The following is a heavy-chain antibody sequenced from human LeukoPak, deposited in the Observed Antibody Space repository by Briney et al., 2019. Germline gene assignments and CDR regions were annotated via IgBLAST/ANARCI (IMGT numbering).Heavy chain of an antibody. CDR3: ASVYYDFWSGYYMDV. D-gene: IGHD3-3*01. J-gene: IGHJ6*03. CDR2: IIPIFGTA. CDR1: GGTFSSYA. V-gene: IGHV1-69*13. Sequence: ASVKVSCKASGGTFSSYAISWVRQAPGQGLEWMGGIIPIFGTANYAQKFQGRVTITADESTSTAYMELSSLRSEDTAVYYCASVYYDFWSGYYMDVWAKGPRSPSP.